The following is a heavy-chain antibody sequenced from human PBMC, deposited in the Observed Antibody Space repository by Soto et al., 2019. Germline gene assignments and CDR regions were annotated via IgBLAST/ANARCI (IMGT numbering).Heavy chain of an antibody. J-gene: IGHJ4*02. CDR3: ATDHFTFGGVTAFDY. CDR2: INPEDGKT. Sequence: ASVKVSCKASGYTFTSFGISWVRQAPGQGLEWMGWINPEDGKTNYAQKFQGRVTMTGDTSTDTAYMELSSLRSEDTAVYYCATDHFTFGGVTAFDYWGQGTLVTVSS. D-gene: IGHD3-16*01. CDR1: GYTFTSFG. V-gene: IGHV1-18*01.